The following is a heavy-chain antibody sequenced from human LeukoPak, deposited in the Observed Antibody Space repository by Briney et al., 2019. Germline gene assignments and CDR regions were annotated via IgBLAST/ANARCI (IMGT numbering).Heavy chain of an antibody. D-gene: IGHD6-13*01. J-gene: IGHJ6*02. CDR1: GFTFSSYS. V-gene: IGHV3-21*01. Sequence: PGGSLRLSCAASGFTFSSYSMNWVRQAPGKGLEWVSSISSSSSYIYYADSVKGRFTISRDNAKNSLYLQMNSLRAEDTAVYYCARDGQQLVQNYYGMDVWGQGTTVTVSS. CDR2: ISSSSSYI. CDR3: ARDGQQLVQNYYGMDV.